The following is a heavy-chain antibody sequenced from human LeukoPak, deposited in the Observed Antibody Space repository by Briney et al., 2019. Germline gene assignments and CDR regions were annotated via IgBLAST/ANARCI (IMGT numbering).Heavy chain of an antibody. Sequence: GGSLRLSCAASGFTFSNYWMTWVRQAPGKGLEWVANINRDGSEGYYVDSVKGRFTISRDDAKSSLYLQMNSLRAEDTAVYYCARRNAMDVWGQGTTVIVFS. CDR3: ARRNAMDV. CDR1: GFTFSNYW. CDR2: INRDGSEG. J-gene: IGHJ6*02. V-gene: IGHV3-7*03.